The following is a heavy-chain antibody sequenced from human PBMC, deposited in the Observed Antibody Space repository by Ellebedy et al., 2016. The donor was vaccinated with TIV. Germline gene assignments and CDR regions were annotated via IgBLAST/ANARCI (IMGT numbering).Heavy chain of an antibody. D-gene: IGHD1-26*01. CDR2: IHYGGST. V-gene: IGHV4-39*01. J-gene: IGHJ4*02. CDR3: ARHISNDGTYPRPFDY. CDR1: GGSISSSSNY. Sequence: MPSETLSLTCTVSGGSISSSSNYWGWIRQPPGKGLEWIGSIHYGGSTYYNPSLKSRVTISVDTSKNQFSLKLSSVTAADTAVYYCARHISNDGTYPRPFDYWGQGTLVTVSS.